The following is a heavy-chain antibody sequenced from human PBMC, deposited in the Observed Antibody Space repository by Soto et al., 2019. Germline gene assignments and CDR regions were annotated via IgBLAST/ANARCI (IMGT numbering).Heavy chain of an antibody. Sequence: GGSLRLSCAGSGSTFTDFTMTWVRQAPGKGLEWVSAISGDGLSIYYAGSVKGRFTISRDNSKTTLYLQMNGLRAEDTAVYYCARRPDAFDIWGRGTMVTVAS. V-gene: IGHV3-23*01. CDR1: GSTFTDFT. J-gene: IGHJ3*02. CDR2: ISGDGLSI. CDR3: ARRPDAFDI.